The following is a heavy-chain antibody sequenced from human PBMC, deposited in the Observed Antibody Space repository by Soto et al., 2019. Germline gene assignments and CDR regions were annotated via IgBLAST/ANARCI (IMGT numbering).Heavy chain of an antibody. Sequence: ASVKVSCKASGGTFSSYAISWVRQAPGQGLEWMGGIIPIFGTANYAQKFQGRVTITADESTSTAYMELSSLRSEDTAVYYCARCIAVAGTVLYYYGMDVWGQGTTVTVSS. V-gene: IGHV1-69*13. CDR1: GGTFSSYA. D-gene: IGHD6-19*01. CDR2: IIPIFGTA. J-gene: IGHJ6*02. CDR3: ARCIAVAGTVLYYYGMDV.